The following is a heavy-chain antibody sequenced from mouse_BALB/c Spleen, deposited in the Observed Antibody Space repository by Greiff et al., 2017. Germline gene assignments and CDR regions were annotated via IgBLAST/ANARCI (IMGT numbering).Heavy chain of an antibody. CDR2: ISSGGSYT. CDR1: GFTFSSYA. CDR3: ARDGRYDEAWFAY. Sequence: DVKLVESGGGLVKPGGSLKLSCAASGFTFSSYAMSWVRQSPEKRLEWVAEISSGGSYTYYPDTVTGRFTISRDNAKNTLYLEMSSLRSEDTAMYYCARDGRYDEAWFAYWGQGTLVTVSA. V-gene: IGHV5-9-4*01. D-gene: IGHD2-14*01. J-gene: IGHJ3*01.